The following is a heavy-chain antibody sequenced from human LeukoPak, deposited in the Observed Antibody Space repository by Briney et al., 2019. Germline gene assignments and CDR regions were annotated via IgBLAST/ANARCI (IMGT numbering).Heavy chain of an antibody. V-gene: IGHV4-59*01. D-gene: IGHD6-13*01. CDR2: IYYSGST. CDR1: GGSISSYY. CDR3: ARGGLEAAAGTSEGYGMDG. Sequence: PSETLSLTCTVSGGSISSYYWSWIRQPPGKGLEWIGYIYYSGSTNYNPSLKSRVTISVDTSKNQFSLKLSSVTAADTAVYYCARGGLEAAAGTSEGYGMDGWGQGTTVTVSS. J-gene: IGHJ6*02.